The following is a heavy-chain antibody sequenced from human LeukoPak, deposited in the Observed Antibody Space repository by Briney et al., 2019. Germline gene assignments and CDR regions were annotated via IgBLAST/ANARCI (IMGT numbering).Heavy chain of an antibody. J-gene: IGHJ4*02. CDR1: GGSVSSGSYY. Sequence: SETLSLTCTVSGGSVSSGSYYWSWIRQPPGKGLEWIGYIYYSGSTNYNPSLKSRVTISVDTSKNQFSLKLSSVTAADTAMYYCASHSAAAGLNYWGQGTLVTVSS. CDR3: ASHSAAAGLNY. D-gene: IGHD6-13*01. CDR2: IYYSGST. V-gene: IGHV4-61*01.